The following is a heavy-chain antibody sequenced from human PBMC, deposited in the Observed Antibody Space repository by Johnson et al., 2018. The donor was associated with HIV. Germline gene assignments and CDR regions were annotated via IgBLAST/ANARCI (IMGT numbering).Heavy chain of an antibody. CDR3: AKPYYGSGDDAFDI. D-gene: IGHD3-10*01. Sequence: QVQLLESGGGVVQPGRSLRLSCAASGFTFSSYALHWVRQAPGKGLEWVAFMRYDGSNKKNADSVKGRFTISRDNSKNTLHLQMNSLRAEDTAVYYCAKPYYGSGDDAFDIWGQGTLVTVSS. V-gene: IGHV3-30*02. CDR1: GFTFSSYA. CDR2: MRYDGSNK. J-gene: IGHJ3*02.